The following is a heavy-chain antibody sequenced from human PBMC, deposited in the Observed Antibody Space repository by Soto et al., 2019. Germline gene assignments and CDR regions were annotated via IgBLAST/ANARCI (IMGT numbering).Heavy chain of an antibody. CDR2: INHSGST. D-gene: IGHD3-10*01. V-gene: IGHV4-34*01. CDR1: GGSFSGYY. J-gene: IGHJ6*02. CDR3: ARVQGSGSSPYYYYGMDV. Sequence: SETLSLTCAVYGGSFSGYYWSWIRQPPGKGLEWIGEINHSGSTNYNPSLKSRVTISVDTSKNQFSLKLSSVTAADTAVYYCARVQGSGSSPYYYYGMDVWGQGTTVTVSS.